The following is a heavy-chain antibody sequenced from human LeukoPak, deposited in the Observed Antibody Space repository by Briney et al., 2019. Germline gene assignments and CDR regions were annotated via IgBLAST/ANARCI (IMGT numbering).Heavy chain of an antibody. D-gene: IGHD3-16*01. J-gene: IGHJ6*04. V-gene: IGHV3-30*02. CDR2: IQYDGSYK. Sequence: GGSLRLSCAASGFTFSTYGIHWVRQTPGMGLEWVAFIQYDGSYKFYSDSVKGRFTISRDNSKNTLYLQMNSLRAEDTAVYFCAKSTRAVMAMMDVWGKGTTVTVSS. CDR3: AKSTRAVMAMMDV. CDR1: GFTFSTYG.